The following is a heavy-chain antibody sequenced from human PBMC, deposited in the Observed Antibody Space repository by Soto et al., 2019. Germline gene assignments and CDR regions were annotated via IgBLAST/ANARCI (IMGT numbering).Heavy chain of an antibody. CDR2: ISYDGSNK. J-gene: IGHJ6*02. V-gene: IGHV3-30*18. D-gene: IGHD5-12*01. CDR1: GFTFSSYG. CDR3: AKDWGIEMATIITYYYGMDV. Sequence: GGSLRLSCAASGFTFSSYGMHWVRQAPGKGLEWVAVISYDGSNKYYADSVKGRFTISRDNSKNTLYLQMNSLRAEDTAVYYCAKDWGIEMATIITYYYGMDVWGQGTTVTVSS.